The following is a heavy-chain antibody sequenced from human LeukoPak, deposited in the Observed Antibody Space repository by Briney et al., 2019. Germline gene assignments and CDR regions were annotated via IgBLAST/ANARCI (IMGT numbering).Heavy chain of an antibody. CDR2: ISNSASNT. D-gene: IGHD5-18*01. CDR3: AKEGPGIHLWYFDD. Sequence: PGGSLRLSCAASGFIFSNFAMSWVRQVPGKGLEWVSVISNSASNTYYSDSVKGRFTISRDNSKNTLYLQMNSLRAEDTAAYYCAKEGPGIHLWYFDDWGQGTLVTVSS. V-gene: IGHV3-23*01. CDR1: GFIFSNFA. J-gene: IGHJ4*02.